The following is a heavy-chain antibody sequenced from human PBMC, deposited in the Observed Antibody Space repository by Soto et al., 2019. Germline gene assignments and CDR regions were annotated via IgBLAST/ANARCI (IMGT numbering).Heavy chain of an antibody. J-gene: IGHJ3*02. D-gene: IGHD2-15*01. V-gene: IGHV4-59*08. CDR1: GGSISSYY. Sequence: QVQLQESGPGLVKPSETLSLTCTVSGGSISSYYWSWIRQPPGKGLEWIGYIYYSGTTNYNPSLKSRVTISVDTSKNQFSLKLSSVTAADTAVYHCARHVYCSGGSCYSRPYDAFDIWGQGTMVTVSS. CDR3: ARHVYCSGGSCYSRPYDAFDI. CDR2: IYYSGTT.